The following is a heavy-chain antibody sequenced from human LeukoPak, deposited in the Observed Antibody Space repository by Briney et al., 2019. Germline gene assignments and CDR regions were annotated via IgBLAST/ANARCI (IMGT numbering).Heavy chain of an antibody. D-gene: IGHD3-10*01. CDR2: IKQDGSEK. J-gene: IGHJ6*02. Sequence: GGSLRLSCAASGFTFSSYAMSWVRQAPGKGLEWVANIKQDGSEKYYVDSVKGRFTISRDNAKNSLYLQMNSLRAEDTAVYYCARSAFRDYYYGMDVWGQGTTVTVSS. CDR3: ARSAFRDYYYGMDV. V-gene: IGHV3-7*01. CDR1: GFTFSSYA.